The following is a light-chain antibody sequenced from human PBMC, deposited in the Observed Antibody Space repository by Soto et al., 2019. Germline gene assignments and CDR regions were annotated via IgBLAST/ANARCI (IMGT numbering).Light chain of an antibody. CDR2: ANN. Sequence: QAVVTQPPSVSGAPGQRVTISCTGSSSNIGAGYDVHWYQQLPGTAPKFLIYANNNRPSGVPDRFSDSKSGTSASLAITGLQAEDEADYYCQSYDSSLRAWVFGGGTKLTVL. V-gene: IGLV1-40*01. J-gene: IGLJ3*02. CDR1: SSNIGAGYD. CDR3: QSYDSSLRAWV.